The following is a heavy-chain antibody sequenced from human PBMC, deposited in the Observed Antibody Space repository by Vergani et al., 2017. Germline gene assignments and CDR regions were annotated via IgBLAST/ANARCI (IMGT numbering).Heavy chain of an antibody. CDR3: ARVSRDDSSGYYYYYGMDV. D-gene: IGHD3-22*01. V-gene: IGHV4-30-4*01. CDR1: GGSISSGDSY. CDR2: IYYSGST. J-gene: IGHJ6*02. Sequence: QVQLQESGPGLVKPSQTLSLTCTVSGGSISSGDSYWSWIRQPPGKGLEWIGYIYYSGSTYYNPSLKSRVTISVDTSKNQFSLQLSSVTAADTAVYYCARVSRDDSSGYYYYYGMDVWGQGTTVTVSS.